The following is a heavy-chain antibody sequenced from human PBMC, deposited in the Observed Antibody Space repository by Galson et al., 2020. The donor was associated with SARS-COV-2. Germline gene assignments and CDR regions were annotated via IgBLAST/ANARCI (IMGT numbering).Heavy chain of an antibody. J-gene: IGHJ6*02. D-gene: IGHD1-7*01. Sequence: GESLKISCAASGFTVSSNYMSWVRQAPGKGLEWVSVIYSGGSTYYADSVKGRFTISRDNSKNTLYLQMNSLRAEDTAVYYCARDWNSRYYYFGMDVWGPGTTVTVS. CDR2: IYSGGST. V-gene: IGHV3-66*01. CDR1: GFTVSSNY. CDR3: ARDWNSRYYYFGMDV.